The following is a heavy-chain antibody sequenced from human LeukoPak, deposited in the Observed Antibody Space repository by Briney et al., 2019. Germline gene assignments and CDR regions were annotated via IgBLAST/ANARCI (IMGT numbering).Heavy chain of an antibody. CDR3: ARMVESTVTIAFENWFDP. V-gene: IGHV4-39*07. Sequence: SETLSLTCTVSNGSISSSAYYWGWVRQSPGKGLQWIGRAYFSGITYYNESLKSRLTISVDKSNNQFSLKVRSVTAADTAVYYCARMVESTVTIAFENWFDPWGQGTLVTVSS. CDR2: AYFSGIT. CDR1: NGSISSSAYY. D-gene: IGHD4-11*01. J-gene: IGHJ5*02.